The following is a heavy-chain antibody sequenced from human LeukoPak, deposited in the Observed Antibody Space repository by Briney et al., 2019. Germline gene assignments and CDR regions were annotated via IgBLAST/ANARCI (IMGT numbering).Heavy chain of an antibody. J-gene: IGHJ6*02. D-gene: IGHD6-13*01. V-gene: IGHV4-34*01. CDR1: GGSFSGYY. Sequence: SETLSLTCAVYGGSFSGYYWSWIRQPPGKGLEWIGEINHSGSTNYNPSLKRRVTISVDTSKNQFSLKLSSVTAADTAVYYCARGKGAAAWYYYGMDVWGQGTTVTVSS. CDR3: ARGKGAAAWYYYGMDV. CDR2: INHSGST.